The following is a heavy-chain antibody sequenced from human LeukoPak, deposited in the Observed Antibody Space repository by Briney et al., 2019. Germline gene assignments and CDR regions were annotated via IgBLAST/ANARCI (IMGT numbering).Heavy chain of an antibody. D-gene: IGHD4-17*01. J-gene: IGHJ4*02. CDR1: GFTFSSYW. V-gene: IGHV3-7*01. CDR2: IKQDGRGK. CDR3: AREAYTVTTSTRFDY. Sequence: PGGSLRLSCAAAGFTFSSYWMSWVRQAPGKGLEWVANIKQDGRGKYYVDSVKGRFTISRDNANNLLYLQMNSQRAEDTAVYYCAREAYTVTTSTRFDYGGQGTPVTAYS.